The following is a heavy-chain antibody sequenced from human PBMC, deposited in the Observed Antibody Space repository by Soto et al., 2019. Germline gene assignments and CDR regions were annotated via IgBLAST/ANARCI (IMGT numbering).Heavy chain of an antibody. CDR1: GYSFTSYW. D-gene: IGHD2-15*01. Sequence: EVQLVQSGAEVKKPGEALRISCKGSGYSFTSYWISWVRQMPGKGLEWMGRIDPSDSYTNYSPSFQGHVTISADKSISTAYLQWSSLKASDTAMYYCARWGYCSGGSCYGFDPWGQGTLVTVSS. CDR2: IDPSDSYT. J-gene: IGHJ5*02. V-gene: IGHV5-10-1*01. CDR3: ARWGYCSGGSCYGFDP.